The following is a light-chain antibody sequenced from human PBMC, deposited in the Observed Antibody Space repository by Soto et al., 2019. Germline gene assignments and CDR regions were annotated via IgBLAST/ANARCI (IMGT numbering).Light chain of an antibody. V-gene: IGKV2-28*01. CDR2: LGS. Sequence: DIVMTQSPLSLPVTPGEPASISCRSSQSLLHSNGYNYLDWYLQKPGQSPQLLIYLGSNRASGVPDRFSGSGSGTDFTLKISRVEDEDVGIYYCMQSLHTFTFGPGTKVDIK. CDR1: QSLLHSNGYNY. CDR3: MQSLHTFT. J-gene: IGKJ3*01.